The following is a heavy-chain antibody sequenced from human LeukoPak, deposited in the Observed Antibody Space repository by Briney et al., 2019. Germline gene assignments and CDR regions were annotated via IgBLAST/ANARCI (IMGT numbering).Heavy chain of an antibody. Sequence: GGSLRLSCAASGFPFNAYWITWVRQAPGKGLEWVANIRQDGDTKYYADSVKGRFTISRDNAMNSLYLQMNSLRAEDTAIYYCARSLPYGTTWYGRSDFWGQGTLVTVSS. CDR1: GFPFNAYW. CDR3: ARSLPYGTTWYGRSDF. V-gene: IGHV3-7*03. D-gene: IGHD6-13*01. J-gene: IGHJ4*02. CDR2: IRQDGDTK.